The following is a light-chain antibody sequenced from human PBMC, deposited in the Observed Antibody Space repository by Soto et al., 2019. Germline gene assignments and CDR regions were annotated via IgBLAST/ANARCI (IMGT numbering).Light chain of an antibody. V-gene: IGKV1-5*03. CDR3: QQYNSYTST. CDR1: QSISSW. Sequence: DIQMTQSPSTLSASVGDRVTITCRASQSISSWLAWYQQKPGRAPNLLIYKASSLESGVPSRFSGSGSGTEFTLTISSLQPDDFATYYCQQYNSYTSTVGQGTKVDIX. CDR2: KAS. J-gene: IGKJ1*01.